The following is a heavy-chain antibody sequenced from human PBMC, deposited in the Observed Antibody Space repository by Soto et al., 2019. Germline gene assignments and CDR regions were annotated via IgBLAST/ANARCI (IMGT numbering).Heavy chain of an antibody. D-gene: IGHD1-26*01. Sequence: EVQLVESGGGLVKPGGSLRLSCTFTFNSYSLNWVRQAPGKRLEWVSSISSGSAYIKYADSVKGRFTISRDNANNLLYHHMRSLRVDDTAVYYCTGDEGGSYDNWFNPWGQGTLVTVSS. V-gene: IGHV3-21*06. J-gene: IGHJ5*02. CDR2: ISSGSAYI. CDR3: TGDEGGSYDNWFNP. CDR1: TFNSYS.